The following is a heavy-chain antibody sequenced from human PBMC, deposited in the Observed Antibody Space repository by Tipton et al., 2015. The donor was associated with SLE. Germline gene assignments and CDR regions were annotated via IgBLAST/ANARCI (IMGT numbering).Heavy chain of an antibody. J-gene: IGHJ4*02. CDR2: ISYDGSNV. D-gene: IGHD1-26*01. CDR1: GSTFSSYE. CDR3: ARESHGRELLVY. Sequence: SLRLSCAASGSTFSSYEMNWVRQAPGKGLEWVAVISYDGSNVYYADSVKGRFTISRDNSKNTLYLQMNSLRSEDTAVYYCARESHGRELLVYWGQGTLVTVSS. V-gene: IGHV3-30-3*01.